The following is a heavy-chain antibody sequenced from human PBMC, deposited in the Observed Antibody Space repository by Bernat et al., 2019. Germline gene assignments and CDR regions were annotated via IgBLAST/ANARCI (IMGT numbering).Heavy chain of an antibody. CDR3: SRSIEARRPGAFDI. D-gene: IGHD3-22*01. CDR2: ISYDGSNK. J-gene: IGHJ3*02. Sequence: QVQLVESGGGVVQPGRSLRLSCAASGFTFSSYAMHWVRQAPGKGLEWVAVISYDGSNKYYADSVKGRFTISRDNSKNTLYLQTNSLRAEDTAVYYCSRSIEARRPGAFDIWGQGTMVTVSS. V-gene: IGHV3-30*01. CDR1: GFTFSSYA.